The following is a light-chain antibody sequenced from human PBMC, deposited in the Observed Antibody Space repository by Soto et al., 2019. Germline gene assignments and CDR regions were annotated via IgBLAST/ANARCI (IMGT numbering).Light chain of an antibody. Sequence: DIQMTQSPSFVSASVGDRVTITCRASQGISSWLAWYQHKPGRAPKLLIHAASRLESGAPSRFSGSGSGTDFTLTISSLQPEDFATYYCQQTTSFPLTFGGGTKVEIK. CDR1: QGISSW. CDR2: AAS. CDR3: QQTTSFPLT. V-gene: IGKV1-12*01. J-gene: IGKJ4*01.